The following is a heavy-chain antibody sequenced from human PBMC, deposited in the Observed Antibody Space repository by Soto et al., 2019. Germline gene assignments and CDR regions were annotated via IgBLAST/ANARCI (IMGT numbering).Heavy chain of an antibody. D-gene: IGHD3-10*01. Sequence: PSETLSLTCTVSGGSISSGDYYWSWIRQPPGKGLEWIGYIYYSGSTYYNPSLKSRVTIAVDTSKNQFSLKLSSVTAADTAVYYFASDSGASHYYCMHVSGQGTTVTVSS. J-gene: IGHJ6*02. CDR2: IYYSGST. V-gene: IGHV4-30-4*01. CDR3: ASDSGASHYYCMHV. CDR1: GGSISSGDYY.